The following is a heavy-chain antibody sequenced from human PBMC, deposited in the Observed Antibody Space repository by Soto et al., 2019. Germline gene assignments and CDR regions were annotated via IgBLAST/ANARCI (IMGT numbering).Heavy chain of an antibody. J-gene: IGHJ5*02. V-gene: IGHV4-59*01. CDR2: IYHSGIT. Sequence: QVQLQESGPGLVKPSETLSLNCTVSGGSISSYYWSWIRQAPGKGLEWIGHIYHSGITNYNPSLKSRVTISIDTSKNQFSLKLSSVPAADTAVYYCARVRMRNWVDPWGQGTLVTVSS. CDR1: GGSISSYY. CDR3: ARVRMRNWVDP. D-gene: IGHD2-8*01.